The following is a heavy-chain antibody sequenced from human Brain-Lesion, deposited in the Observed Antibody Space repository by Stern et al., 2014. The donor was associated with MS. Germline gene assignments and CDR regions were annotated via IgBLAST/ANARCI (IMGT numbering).Heavy chain of an antibody. CDR1: GYTFSSYD. CDR2: MNPYSGNT. V-gene: IGHV1-8*01. Sequence: VQLEAYGAEVKKPGASVKVSCKASGYTFSSYDITWVRQASGHGLEWMGWMNPYSGNTGYAQKFKGRVSMTSDPSISTVYMELTSLTSDDTAVYFCARAVRNQLLSEYWGQGTLVTVSS. D-gene: IGHD2-2*01. CDR3: ARAVRNQLLSEY. J-gene: IGHJ4*02.